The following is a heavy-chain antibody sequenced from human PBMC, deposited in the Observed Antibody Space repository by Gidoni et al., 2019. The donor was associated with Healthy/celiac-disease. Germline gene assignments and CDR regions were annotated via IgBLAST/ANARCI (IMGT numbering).Heavy chain of an antibody. CDR3: ARGAYGSWSYHYYYYGMDV. Sequence: QAQLQESGPGQVKPSQTLSLTCTVSGCSISRGDYSWSWIRQPPGKGLEWIGYINYSGSTYFTPSLKIRVTISVDTSKTHCSLKLSSVTAADTAVYYCARGAYGSWSYHYYYYGMDVWGQGTTVTVSS. CDR1: GCSISRGDYS. V-gene: IGHV4-30-4*01. D-gene: IGHD3-10*01. CDR2: INYSGST. J-gene: IGHJ6*02.